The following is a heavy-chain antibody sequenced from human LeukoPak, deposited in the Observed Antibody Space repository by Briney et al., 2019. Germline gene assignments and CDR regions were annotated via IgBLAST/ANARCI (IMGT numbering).Heavy chain of an antibody. Sequence: ASVKVSCKASGYTFTGYYMHWVRQAPGQGLEWMGWINPNSGGTNYAQKFQGRVTMTRDTSISTAYMELSRLRSDDTAVYYCARSQAYCGGDCSQYYFDYWGQGTLVTVSS. V-gene: IGHV1-2*02. CDR2: INPNSGGT. J-gene: IGHJ4*02. CDR3: ARSQAYCGGDCSQYYFDY. D-gene: IGHD2-21*02. CDR1: GYTFTGYY.